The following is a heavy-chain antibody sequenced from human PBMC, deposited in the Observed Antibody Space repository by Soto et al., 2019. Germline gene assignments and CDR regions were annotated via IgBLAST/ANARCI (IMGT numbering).Heavy chain of an antibody. Sequence: EVQLVESGGGLVQPGGSLRLSCAASGFTFSNYAMHWVRQAPGKGLEYVSAISSNGGSTHYANSVKGRFTISRDNSKNTLYLQMGSLRAEDMAVYYCARLNPIAAAFDYWGQGTLVTVSS. CDR3: ARLNPIAAAFDY. CDR1: GFTFSNYA. CDR2: ISSNGGST. D-gene: IGHD6-13*01. V-gene: IGHV3-64*01. J-gene: IGHJ4*02.